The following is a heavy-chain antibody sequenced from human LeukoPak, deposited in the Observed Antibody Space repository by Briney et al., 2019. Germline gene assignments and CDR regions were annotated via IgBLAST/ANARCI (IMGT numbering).Heavy chain of an antibody. CDR3: ARVSRGFLEWLPFDY. CDR1: GFTFSSYW. CDR2: INSDGSST. V-gene: IGHV3-74*01. J-gene: IGHJ4*02. D-gene: IGHD3-3*01. Sequence: GGSLRLSCAASGFTFSSYWMHWVRQAPGKGLVWVSRINSDGSSTSYADSVKGRFTISRDNAKNTLYLQIDSLRAEDTAVYYCARVSRGFLEWLPFDYWGQGPLVTVSS.